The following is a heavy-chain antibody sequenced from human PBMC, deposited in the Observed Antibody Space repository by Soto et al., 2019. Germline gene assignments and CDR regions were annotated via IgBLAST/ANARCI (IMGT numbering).Heavy chain of an antibody. CDR2: ISTYNGDT. CDR1: GYTFTRSG. Sequence: ASLKVSCKASGYTFTRSGISWVRQAPGQGLEWMGWISTYNGDTNYAQTFQGRVTMTTDTSTSTVHMEVRSLRSDDTAVYYCAREGVAPYYYYSMDVWGQGTPVTISS. D-gene: IGHD5-12*01. J-gene: IGHJ6*02. CDR3: AREGVAPYYYYSMDV. V-gene: IGHV1-18*01.